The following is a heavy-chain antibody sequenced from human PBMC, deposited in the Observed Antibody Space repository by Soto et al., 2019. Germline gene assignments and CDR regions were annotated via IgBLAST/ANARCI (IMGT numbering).Heavy chain of an antibody. CDR1: GFTFSTYS. J-gene: IGHJ4*02. Sequence: EVQLVESGGGLVQPGGSLRLSCAASGFTFSTYSMNWVRQAPGKGLEWVSYISSTGNTIYYPDSVKGRFTISRDTAKKSLYLQMNSPRAEDTAVYYCARSGYFDYWGQGTLVTVSS. CDR3: ARSGYFDY. D-gene: IGHD2-8*02. V-gene: IGHV3-48*01. CDR2: ISSTGNTI.